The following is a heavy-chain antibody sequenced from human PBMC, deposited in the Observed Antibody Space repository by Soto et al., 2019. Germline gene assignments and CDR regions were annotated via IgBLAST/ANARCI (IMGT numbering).Heavy chain of an antibody. CDR2: IYWDDEK. CDR1: GFSLSTSGVG. CDR3: AHTRLDTYSSSWPD. D-gene: IGHD6-13*01. J-gene: IGHJ4*02. Sequence: QITLRESGPTLVKPTQTLTLTCSFSGFSLSTSGVGVGWIRQPPGKALEWLALIYWDDEKYYSPSQQTRLTITKHISKNQVVLTMTNMDPVDTATYYCAHTRLDTYSSSWPDWGQGMLVTVSS. V-gene: IGHV2-5*02.